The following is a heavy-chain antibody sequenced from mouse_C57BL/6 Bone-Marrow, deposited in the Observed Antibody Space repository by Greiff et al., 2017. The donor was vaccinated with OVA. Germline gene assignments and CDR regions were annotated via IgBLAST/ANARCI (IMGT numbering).Heavy chain of an antibody. J-gene: IGHJ3*01. CDR2: IRSKSNNYAT. CDR1: GFSFNTYA. Sequence: EVMLVESGGGLVQPKGSLKLSCAASGFSFNTYAMNWVRQAPGKGLEWVARIRSKSNNYATYYADSVKDRFTISRDDSESMLYLQMNNLKTEDTAIYYCVRQDSNYVFAYWGQGTLVTVSA. CDR3: VRQDSNYVFAY. D-gene: IGHD2-5*01. V-gene: IGHV10-1*01.